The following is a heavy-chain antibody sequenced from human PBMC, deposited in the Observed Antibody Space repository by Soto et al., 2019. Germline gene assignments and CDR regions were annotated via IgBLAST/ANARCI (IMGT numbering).Heavy chain of an antibody. CDR2: ISSSSSTI. CDR3: ARDNEDSGYDYWGTNTKYGMDV. D-gene: IGHD5-12*01. V-gene: IGHV3-48*02. Sequence: GGSLRLSCAASGFTFSSYSMNWVRQAPGKGLEWVPYISSSSSTIYYADSVKGRFTISRDNAKNSLYLQMNSLRDEDTAVYYCARDNEDSGYDYWGTNTKYGMDVWGQGTTVTVSS. J-gene: IGHJ6*02. CDR1: GFTFSSYS.